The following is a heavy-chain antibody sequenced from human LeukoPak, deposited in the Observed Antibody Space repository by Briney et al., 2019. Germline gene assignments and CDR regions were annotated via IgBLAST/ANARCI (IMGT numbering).Heavy chain of an antibody. CDR3: ARQPTPHDSYGYVGLDY. V-gene: IGHV5-51*01. CDR1: GYSFTSYW. CDR2: IYPGDSDT. Sequence: GESLKISCKGSGYSFTSYWIGWVRQMPGKGLEWMGIIYPGDSDTRYSPSFQGQVTISADKSISTAYLQWSSLKASDTAMYYCARQPTPHDSYGYVGLDYWGQGTLVTVSS. J-gene: IGHJ4*02. D-gene: IGHD5-18*01.